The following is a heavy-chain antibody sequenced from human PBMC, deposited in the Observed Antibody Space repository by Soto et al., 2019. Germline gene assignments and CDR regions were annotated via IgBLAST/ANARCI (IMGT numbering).Heavy chain of an antibody. J-gene: IGHJ6*02. Sequence: EVQLVESGGGLVKPGGSLRLSCAASGFTFSSYSMNWVRQAPGKGLEWVSSISSSSYIYYADSVKGRFTISRDNAKNSLYLQMNSLRAEDTAVYYCARYGSGSYTSYGMDVWGQGTTVTVSS. V-gene: IGHV3-21*01. D-gene: IGHD3-10*01. CDR3: ARYGSGSYTSYGMDV. CDR2: ISSSSYI. CDR1: GFTFSSYS.